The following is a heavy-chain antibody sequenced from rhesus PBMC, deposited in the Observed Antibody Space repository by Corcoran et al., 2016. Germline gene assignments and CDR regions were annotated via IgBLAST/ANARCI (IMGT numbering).Heavy chain of an antibody. CDR1: GYTFTDYY. V-gene: IGHV1S2*01. J-gene: IGHJ1*01. CDR2: INPYNGNT. D-gene: IGHD3-28*01. CDR3: ARVGYDSGSSEYFEF. Sequence: QVPLVQSGAEVKKPGSSVKVSCKASGYTFTDYYMHWVRQSPRQGLEWMGWINPYNGNTKYAEKFQGRVTRTREKARSTAYMERSSLRSEDTAVYYCARVGYDSGSSEYFEFWGQGALVTVSS.